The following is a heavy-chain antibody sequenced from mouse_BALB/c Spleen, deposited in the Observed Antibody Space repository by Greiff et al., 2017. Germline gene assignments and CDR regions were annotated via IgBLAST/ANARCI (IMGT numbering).Heavy chain of an antibody. J-gene: IGHJ3*01. D-gene: IGHD2-12*01. Sequence: EVKLVESGGDLVKPGGSLKLSCAASGFTFSSYGMSWVRQTPDKRLEWVATISSGGSYTYYPDSVKGRFTISRDNAKNTLYLQMSSLKSEDTAMYYCARVELRRFAYWGQGTLVTVSA. V-gene: IGHV5-6*01. CDR1: GFTFSSYG. CDR3: ARVELRRFAY. CDR2: ISSGGSYT.